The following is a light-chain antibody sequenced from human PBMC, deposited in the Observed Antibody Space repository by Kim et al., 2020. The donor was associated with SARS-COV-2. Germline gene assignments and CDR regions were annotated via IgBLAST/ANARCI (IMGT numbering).Light chain of an antibody. J-gene: IGLJ2*01. CDR3: AAWDDSLNVV. Sequence: PGQRVTISCSGSSSNIGSNTVNWYQQIPGTAPKLLIYGKNQRPSGVPDRFSGSKSGTSASLAISGLQSEDEADYYCAAWDDSLNVVFGGGTQLTVL. CDR2: GKN. V-gene: IGLV1-44*01. CDR1: SSNIGSNT.